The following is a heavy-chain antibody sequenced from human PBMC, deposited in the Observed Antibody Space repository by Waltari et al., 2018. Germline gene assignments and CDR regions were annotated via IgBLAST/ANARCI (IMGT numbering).Heavy chain of an antibody. CDR2: ISHSGST. J-gene: IGHJ5*02. CDR1: GGPFTGYS. D-gene: IGHD1-26*01. CDR3: ARTWGYSPPLGWFDP. Sequence: QVQLHQWGAGLLKPSETLSLTCAVSGGPFTGYSWSWIRQSPDKGLEWIGEISHSGSTNYNPSLKSRVTMSVDTIKKQFSLKLTSVSAADTAVYFCARTWGYSPPLGWFDPWGRGTRVTVSS. V-gene: IGHV4-34*01.